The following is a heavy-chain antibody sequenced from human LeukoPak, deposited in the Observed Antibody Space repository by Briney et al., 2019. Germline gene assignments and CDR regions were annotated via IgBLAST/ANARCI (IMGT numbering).Heavy chain of an antibody. J-gene: IGHJ4*01. CDR2: IDIYSAKT. CDR1: GFTFSTYA. D-gene: IGHD1-1*01. CDR3: ARDWKPDF. V-gene: IGHV3-23*01. Sequence: GGSLRLSCATSGFTFSTYAITWVRQAPGKGLEWVSAIDIYSAKTNYADSVKGRFTISRDNSKNTLYLQMNSLRGEDTAIYYCARDWKPDFWGHGTLVTVSS.